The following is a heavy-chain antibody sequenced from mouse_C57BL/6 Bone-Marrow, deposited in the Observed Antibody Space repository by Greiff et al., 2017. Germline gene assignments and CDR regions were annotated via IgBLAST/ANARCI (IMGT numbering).Heavy chain of an antibody. Sequence: QVQLQQPGAELVKPGASVKMSCKASGYTFTSYWITWVKQRPGQGLEWIGDIYPGSGSTNYNEKFKSKATLPVDTSSSTAYMQLSSLTSEDSAVYYCARPAYYSNLYAMDYWGQGTSVTVSS. V-gene: IGHV1-55*01. J-gene: IGHJ4*01. CDR3: ARPAYYSNLYAMDY. CDR2: IYPGSGST. D-gene: IGHD2-5*01. CDR1: GYTFTSYW.